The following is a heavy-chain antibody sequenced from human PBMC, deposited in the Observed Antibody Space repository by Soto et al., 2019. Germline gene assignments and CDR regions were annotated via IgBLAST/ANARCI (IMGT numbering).Heavy chain of an antibody. CDR3: AKDMSVGSGVYYMDV. J-gene: IGHJ6*03. D-gene: IGHD3-10*01. CDR1: GFTFDDYA. Sequence: GGSLRLSCAASGFTFDDYAMHWVRQAPGKGLEWVSGISWNSGSIGYADSVKGRFTISRDNAKNSLYLQMNSLRAEDTALYYCAKDMSVGSGVYYMDVWGKGTTVTVSS. V-gene: IGHV3-9*01. CDR2: ISWNSGSI.